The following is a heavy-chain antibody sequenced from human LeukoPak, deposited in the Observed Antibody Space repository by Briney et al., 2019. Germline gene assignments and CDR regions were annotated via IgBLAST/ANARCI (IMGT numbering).Heavy chain of an antibody. J-gene: IGHJ3*01. CDR3: AKWGAGGDFDV. CDR1: GYSFTTYW. Sequence: GESLKISCKGSGYSFTTYWISWVRQMPGKGVEWMGRIDPSHSYPNSRPSFQLHFTISADTSITPPYLKWSSLKASDTAMYYCAKWGAGGDFDVWGQGTMVTVSS. CDR2: IDPSHSYP. D-gene: IGHD3-16*01. V-gene: IGHV5-10-1*01.